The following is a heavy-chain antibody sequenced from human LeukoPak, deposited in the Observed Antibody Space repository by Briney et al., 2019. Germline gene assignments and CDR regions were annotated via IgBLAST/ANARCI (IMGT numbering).Heavy chain of an antibody. D-gene: IGHD3-22*01. J-gene: IGHJ4*02. Sequence: SGPTLVNPTQTLTLTCTFSGFSLSTSGMCVSWIRQPPGKALEWLARIDWDDDKYYSTSLKTRLTISKDTSKNQVVLTMTNMDPVDTATYYCARIRLPSIYDSGGYYEFFDYWGQGTLATVS. CDR1: GFSLSTSGMC. V-gene: IGHV2-70*11. CDR2: IDWDDDK. CDR3: ARIRLPSIYDSGGYYEFFDY.